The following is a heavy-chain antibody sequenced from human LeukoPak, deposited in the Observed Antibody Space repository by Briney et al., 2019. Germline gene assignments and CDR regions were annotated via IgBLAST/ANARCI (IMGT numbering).Heavy chain of an antibody. CDR3: TRVPYSYGFSSDY. J-gene: IGHJ4*02. CDR2: ISSSISTI. Sequence: GGSLRLSCAASGFTFSSYSMNWVRQAPGKGLEWISYISSSISTIYYADSVKGGFTISRDNAKNSLSLQMNSLRAEDTAVYYCTRVPYSYGFSSDYWGQGTLVTVSS. D-gene: IGHD5-18*01. CDR1: GFTFSSYS. V-gene: IGHV3-48*01.